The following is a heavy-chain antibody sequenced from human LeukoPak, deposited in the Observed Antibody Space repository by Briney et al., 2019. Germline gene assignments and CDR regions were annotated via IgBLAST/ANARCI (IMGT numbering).Heavy chain of an antibody. J-gene: IGHJ4*02. CDR3: AREAGSSGSFDY. Sequence: SETLSLTCTVSGGSVSSGSYYWGWIRQPPGKGLEWIGYIYYSGSTKYNPSLKSRVTISADTSKNQFSLKLTSVTAADTAVYYCAREAGSSGSFDYWGQGTLVTVSS. D-gene: IGHD6-19*01. CDR2: IYYSGST. V-gene: IGHV4-61*01. CDR1: GGSVSSGSYY.